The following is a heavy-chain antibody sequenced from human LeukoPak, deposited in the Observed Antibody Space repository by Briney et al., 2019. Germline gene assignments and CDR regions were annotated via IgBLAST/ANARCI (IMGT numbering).Heavy chain of an antibody. CDR2: IYYSGST. CDR3: ARRVARTGIYAFDI. CDR1: GGSISSSSYY. Sequence: SETLSLTCTVSGGSISSSSYYWGWLRQPPGKGLEWIGSIYYSGSTYYNPSLKSRVTISVDTSKNQFSLKLSSVTAADTAVYYCARRVARTGIYAFDIWGQGTMVTVSS. J-gene: IGHJ3*02. V-gene: IGHV4-39*07. D-gene: IGHD1-1*01.